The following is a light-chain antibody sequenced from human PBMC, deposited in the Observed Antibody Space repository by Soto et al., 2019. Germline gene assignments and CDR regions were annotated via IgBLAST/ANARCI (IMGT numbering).Light chain of an antibody. V-gene: IGKV1-33*01. J-gene: IGKJ3*01. Sequence: DIQMTQSPSSLSASVGDRVTITCQASQDISNYLSWYQQKPGKAPKLLIYDAVNLQTGVPSRFSGGGSGTHFALTISSLKPEDIATYCCQHTNNLPFTFGPGTKVDVK. CDR2: DAV. CDR1: QDISNY. CDR3: QHTNNLPFT.